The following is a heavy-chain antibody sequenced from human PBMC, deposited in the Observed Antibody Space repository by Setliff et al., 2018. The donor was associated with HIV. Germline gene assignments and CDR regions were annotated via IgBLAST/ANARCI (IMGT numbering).Heavy chain of an antibody. CDR3: AGGPGTTSIDY. Sequence: SETLSLTCAVYGGSFSGYYWSWIRQPPGKGLEWIGEINHSGSTNYNMSLWSRVTISLDASGNQFSLELISVTAADTAVNYCAGGPGTTSIDYWAQGTLVTVSS. CDR1: GGSFSGYY. D-gene: IGHD1-26*01. CDR2: INHSGST. J-gene: IGHJ4*02. V-gene: IGHV4-34*01.